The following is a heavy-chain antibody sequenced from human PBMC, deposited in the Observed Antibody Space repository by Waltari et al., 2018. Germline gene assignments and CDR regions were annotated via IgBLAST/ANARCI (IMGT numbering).Heavy chain of an antibody. Sequence: QVRLQESGPRLVKPSETLSLTCNVSGSSIDNYYWSWIRQPPGKGLEWFGYLFSSVNNVYGPSLKGRVTLSVDKSKSQLSLRLHSVTAADTAVYFCARDSDRGLDFWGQGILVTVSS. D-gene: IGHD2-15*01. CDR3: ARDSDRGLDF. CDR1: GSSIDNYY. V-gene: IGHV4-59*01. J-gene: IGHJ4*02. CDR2: LFSSVNN.